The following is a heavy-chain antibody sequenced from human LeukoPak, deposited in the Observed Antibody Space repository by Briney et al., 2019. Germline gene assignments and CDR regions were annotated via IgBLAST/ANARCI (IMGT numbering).Heavy chain of an antibody. CDR3: ARGSNDYRDYSFDY. V-gene: IGHV6-1*01. CDR1: GYSVSSNSAA. J-gene: IGHJ4*02. D-gene: IGHD4-17*01. CDR2: PYYRSKWTN. Sequence: PSHTLSLTCAISGYSVSSNSAAWHWLRQSPSRGPEWLGRPYYRSKWTNNYAVSVKSRIAISSATSKNQFALQLNSVTPEDTAVYYCARGSNDYRDYSFDYWGQGTLVTVSS.